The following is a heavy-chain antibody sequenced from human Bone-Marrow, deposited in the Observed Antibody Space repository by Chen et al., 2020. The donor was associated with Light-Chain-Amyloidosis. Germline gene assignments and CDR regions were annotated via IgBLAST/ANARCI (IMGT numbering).Heavy chain of an antibody. D-gene: IGHD6-13*01. CDR2: ISANGNAI. Sequence: VQLVESGGGVVQPGGSLRLSCVASGFTFSTSAMHWVRQAPGKGLEWLSYISANGNAIFYAASVRGRFTISRDNANRSLYLQMRNLRVEDTAVYYCARDSGESAADDFWGQGTLVTVSS. CDR3: ARDSGESAADDF. J-gene: IGHJ4*02. CDR1: GFTFSTSA. V-gene: IGHV3-48*01.